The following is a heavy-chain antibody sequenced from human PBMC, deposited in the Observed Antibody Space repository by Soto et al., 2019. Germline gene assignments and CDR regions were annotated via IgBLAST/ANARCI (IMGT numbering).Heavy chain of an antibody. Sequence: SETLSLTCTVSGGSISSGGYYWSWIRQHPEKGLEWIGYIYYSGSTYYNPSLKSRVTISVDTSKNQFSLKLSSVTAADTAVYYCARVSSLGYCSGGSCYSIWFDYWGQGTLVTVSS. J-gene: IGHJ4*02. CDR3: ARVSSLGYCSGGSCYSIWFDY. D-gene: IGHD2-15*01. CDR1: GGSISSGGYY. V-gene: IGHV4-31*03. CDR2: IYYSGST.